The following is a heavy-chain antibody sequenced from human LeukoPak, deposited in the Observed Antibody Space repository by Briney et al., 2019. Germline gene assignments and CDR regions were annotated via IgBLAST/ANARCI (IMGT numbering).Heavy chain of an antibody. J-gene: IGHJ4*02. Sequence: GASVKVSCKASGYTFTSYGISWVRQAPGQGLEWMGWISAYNGNTNYAQKLQGRVTMTTDTSTSTAYMELRSLRSDDTAVYYCATATPILYCSGGSCYAPGDYWGQGTLVTVSS. V-gene: IGHV1-18*01. CDR2: ISAYNGNT. CDR3: ATATPILYCSGGSCYAPGDY. D-gene: IGHD2-15*01. CDR1: GYTFTSYG.